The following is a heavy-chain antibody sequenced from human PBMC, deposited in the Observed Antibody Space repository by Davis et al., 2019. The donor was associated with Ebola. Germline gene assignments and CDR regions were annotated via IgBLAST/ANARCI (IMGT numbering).Heavy chain of an antibody. CDR3: ARQVGDGYDRFDY. CDR2: IYYSGDT. Sequence: SETLSLTCTVSGGSITSSTYYWGWLRQPPGKGLEWIGTIYYSGDTDYNPSLKSRLTISVDTSKNQFSLKLRSVTVTDTAVYFCARQVGDGYDRFDYWGQGILVTVSS. CDR1: GGSITSSTYY. V-gene: IGHV4-39*01. J-gene: IGHJ4*02. D-gene: IGHD5-12*01.